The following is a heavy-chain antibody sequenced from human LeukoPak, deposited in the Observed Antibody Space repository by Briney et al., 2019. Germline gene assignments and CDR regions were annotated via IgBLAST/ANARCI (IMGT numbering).Heavy chain of an antibody. CDR1: GGSIGTHY. Sequence: PSETLSLTCTVSGGSIGTHYWSWIRQPPGKGLEWIGNIYDSGSTNYNPSLKSRVTISMDTSKNQFSLTLSSVTAADTAVYYCARQRCNNGVCALLNWGQGTLVTVSS. V-gene: IGHV4-59*08. J-gene: IGHJ4*02. D-gene: IGHD2-8*01. CDR3: ARQRCNNGVCALLN. CDR2: IYDSGST.